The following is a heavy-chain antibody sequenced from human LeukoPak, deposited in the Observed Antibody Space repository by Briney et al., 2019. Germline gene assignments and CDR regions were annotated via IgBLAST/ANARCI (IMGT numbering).Heavy chain of an antibody. CDR2: ISAYNGNT. D-gene: IGHD3-22*01. Sequence: GASVKVSCKASGSTFTSYGISWVRQAPGQGLEWMGWISAYNGNTKYAQMVQDRVTMTTDTSTSTAYMELRSLRSDDTAVYYCARDSPPYYSDSSGYYSDAFDIWGQGTMVTVSS. CDR3: ARDSPPYYSDSSGYYSDAFDI. V-gene: IGHV1-18*01. CDR1: GSTFTSYG. J-gene: IGHJ3*02.